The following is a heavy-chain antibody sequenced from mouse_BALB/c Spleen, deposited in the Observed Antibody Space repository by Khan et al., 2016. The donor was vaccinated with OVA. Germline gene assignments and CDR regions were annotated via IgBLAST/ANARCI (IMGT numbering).Heavy chain of an antibody. D-gene: IGHD2-10*01. CDR2: IWSDGST. J-gene: IGHJ4*01. CDR3: ARQPYYHYYIMDC. Sequence: VQLQESGPALVAPSQSLSITCTISGFSLTNYGVHWVRQPPGKGLEWLVVIWSDGSTTYNSALKSRLSISKDNSKSQVFLKMNSLQTDDTAMYYCARQPYYHYYIMDCWGQGTSVTGSS. V-gene: IGHV2-6-1*01. CDR1: GFSLTNYG.